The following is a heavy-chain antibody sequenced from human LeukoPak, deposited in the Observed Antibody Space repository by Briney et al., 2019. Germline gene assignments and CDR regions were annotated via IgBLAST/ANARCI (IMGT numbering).Heavy chain of an antibody. D-gene: IGHD3-16*01. CDR3: AKDWGY. V-gene: IGHV3-9*01. CDR2: ISWNSGSI. J-gene: IGHJ4*02. CDR1: GFTFDDYA. Sequence: SGGSLRLSCAASGFTFDDYAMHWVRQAPGKGLEWVSGISWNSGSIGYADPVKGRFTISRDNSKNMLYLQMNSLRVEDTAVFYCAKDWGYWGQGTLVTVSS.